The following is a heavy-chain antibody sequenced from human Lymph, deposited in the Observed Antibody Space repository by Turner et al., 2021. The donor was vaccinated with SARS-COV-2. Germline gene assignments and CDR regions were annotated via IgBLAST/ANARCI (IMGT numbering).Heavy chain of an antibody. D-gene: IGHD4-17*01. V-gene: IGHV3-53*01. CDR1: GFTVSSNY. Sequence: EVQLVESGGGLIQPGGSLRLSCAASGFTVSSNYMTWVRQAPGKGLEWVSLIYSGGSTYYADSVKGRFTISRDNSKNMLYLQMNSLRADDTAVYYCARVLPYGDYFDYWGQGTLVTVSS. CDR2: IYSGGST. CDR3: ARVLPYGDYFDY. J-gene: IGHJ4*02.